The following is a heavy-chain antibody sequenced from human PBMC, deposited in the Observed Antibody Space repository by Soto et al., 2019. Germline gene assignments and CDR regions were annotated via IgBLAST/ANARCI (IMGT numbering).Heavy chain of an antibody. V-gene: IGHV3-7*01. Sequence: GGSLRLSCAASGFTFSSYWMSWVRQAPGKGLEWVANIKQDGSEKYYVDSVKGRFTISRDNAKNSLYLQMNSLRAEDTAVYYCARLKRGYFDWLSRIYYYYYMDVWGKGTTVTVSS. CDR3: ARLKRGYFDWLSRIYYYYYMDV. CDR1: GFTFSSYW. D-gene: IGHD3-9*01. J-gene: IGHJ6*03. CDR2: IKQDGSEK.